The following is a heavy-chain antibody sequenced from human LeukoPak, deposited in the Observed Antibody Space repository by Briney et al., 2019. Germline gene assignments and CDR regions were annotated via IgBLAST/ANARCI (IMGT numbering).Heavy chain of an antibody. V-gene: IGHV3-53*01. D-gene: IGHD1-26*01. CDR2: IDSGGRI. CDR1: GFTVSSKY. CDR3: ARDPRRSHYLDY. J-gene: IGHJ4*02. Sequence: GGSLRLSCVASGFTVSSKYMSWVRQAPGKGLEWVSVIDSGGRIYYADTVKGRFTISRDNSKNTLYLQMNSLRAEDTAVYYCARDPRRSHYLDYWGQGTLVTVSS.